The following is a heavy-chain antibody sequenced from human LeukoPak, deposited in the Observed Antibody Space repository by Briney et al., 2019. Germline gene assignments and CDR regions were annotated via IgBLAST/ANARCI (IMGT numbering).Heavy chain of an antibody. V-gene: IGHV1-69*01. D-gene: IGHD6-19*01. CDR1: GGTFSSYA. J-gene: IGHJ4*02. CDR3: ARFRSGYSSLQGGVGYFDY. CDR2: IIPIFGTA. Sequence: GASVKVSCKASGGTFSSYAISWVRQAPGQGLEWMGGIIPIFGTANYAQKFQGRVTITADESTSTAYMELSSLRSEDTAVYYCARFRSGYSSLQGGVGYFDYWGQGTLVTVSS.